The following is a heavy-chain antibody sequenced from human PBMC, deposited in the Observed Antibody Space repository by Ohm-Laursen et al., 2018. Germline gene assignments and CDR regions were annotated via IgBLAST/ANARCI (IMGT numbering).Heavy chain of an antibody. CDR3: ASDVRGYSYGYSYFDY. Sequence: TLSLTCTVSGGSISSSSYYWGWLRQPPGKGLEWIGSIYYSGSTYYNPSLKSRVTISVDTSKNQFSVKLISVTAADTAVYYCASDVRGYSYGYSYFDYWGQGTLVTVSS. CDR1: GGSISSSSYY. J-gene: IGHJ4*02. CDR2: IYYSGST. V-gene: IGHV4-39*01. D-gene: IGHD5-18*01.